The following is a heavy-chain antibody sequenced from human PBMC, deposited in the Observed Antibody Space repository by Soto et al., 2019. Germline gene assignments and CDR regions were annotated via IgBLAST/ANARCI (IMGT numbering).Heavy chain of an antibody. V-gene: IGHV3-9*01. CDR3: AIFRTVTTPFDY. CDR2: ISWNSGSI. J-gene: IGHJ4*02. D-gene: IGHD4-17*01. Sequence: EVQLVESGGGLVQPGRSLRLSCAAAGFTFDDYAMHWVRQSPGKGLEWVSCISWNSGSIGYADSVKGRFTISRDNAKNSLYLHMNSLRAEDTALYYCAIFRTVTTPFDYWGQGNLVTVSS. CDR1: GFTFDDYA.